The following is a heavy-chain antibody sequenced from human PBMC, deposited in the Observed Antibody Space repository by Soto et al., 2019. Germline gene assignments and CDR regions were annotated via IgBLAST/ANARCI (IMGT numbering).Heavy chain of an antibody. D-gene: IGHD2-15*01. CDR1: GASIINYY. CDR3: ARYGRANFRWFDP. J-gene: IGHJ5*02. V-gene: IGHV4-59*01. Sequence: QVQLQESGPGLVKPSETLPLTCTVSGASIINYYWGWIRQPPGKGLEWIGDIYYSGSTSYNPSLKSRVTISVDTSKNHFSLKLNSVTAADTAVYHCARYGRANFRWFDPWGQGTLVTVSS. CDR2: IYYSGST.